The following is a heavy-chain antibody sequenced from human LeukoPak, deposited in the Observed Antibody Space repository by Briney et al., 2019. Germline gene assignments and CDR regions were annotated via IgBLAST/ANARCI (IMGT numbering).Heavy chain of an antibody. CDR1: GFTFSSYA. D-gene: IGHD5-18*01. J-gene: IGHJ4*02. CDR2: ISGSGGST. CDR3: AILNGVTFDY. V-gene: IGHV3-23*01. Sequence: GASLRLSRAASGFTFSSYAMSCVRQAPGKGLEWVSAISGSGGSTYYADSVKGRFTISRDNSKNTLYLQMNSLRAEDTAVYYCAILNGVTFDYWGQGTLVTVSS.